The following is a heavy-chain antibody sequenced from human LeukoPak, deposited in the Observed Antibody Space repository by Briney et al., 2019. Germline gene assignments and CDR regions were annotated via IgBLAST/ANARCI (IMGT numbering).Heavy chain of an antibody. V-gene: IGHV1-3*01. Sequence: ASVKVSCKASGYTFISYGMHWVRQAPGQRLEWMGWINVGNGNTKYSQKFQGRVTITRNASASTAYMELSSLRSEDTAVYYCARDSSSNWSLDYWGQGTLVTVSS. CDR1: GYTFISYG. J-gene: IGHJ4*02. CDR3: ARDSSSNWSLDY. CDR2: INVGNGNT. D-gene: IGHD6-13*01.